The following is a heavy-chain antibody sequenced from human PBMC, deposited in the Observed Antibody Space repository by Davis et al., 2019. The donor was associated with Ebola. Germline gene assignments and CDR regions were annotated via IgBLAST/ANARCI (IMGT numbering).Heavy chain of an antibody. J-gene: IGHJ4*02. CDR1: GFTFSSYA. CDR3: TTLPTGARDY. CDR2: IKSKSDGGTT. D-gene: IGHD2-8*02. Sequence: PGGSLRLSCAASGFTFSSYAMSWVRQAPGKGLEWVGRIKSKSDGGTTDYAAPVKGRFTISRDDSKNTWYLQMNSLKAEDTAVYYCTTLPTGARDYWGQGTLVTVSS. V-gene: IGHV3-15*01.